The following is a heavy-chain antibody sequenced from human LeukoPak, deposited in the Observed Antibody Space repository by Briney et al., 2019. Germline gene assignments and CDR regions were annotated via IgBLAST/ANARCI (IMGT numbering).Heavy chain of an antibody. V-gene: IGHV3-23*01. D-gene: IGHD6-19*01. CDR2: ISVSADST. CDR3: AKGAWLDY. CDR1: GFRFSTYD. Sequence: GGSLRLSCAASGFRFSTYDMSWVRQAPGKRLEWVSVISVSADSTYYADSVRGRFTISRDNSKNTLSLHMNSLRAEDTAVYYCAKGAWLDYWGQGTLVTVSS. J-gene: IGHJ4*02.